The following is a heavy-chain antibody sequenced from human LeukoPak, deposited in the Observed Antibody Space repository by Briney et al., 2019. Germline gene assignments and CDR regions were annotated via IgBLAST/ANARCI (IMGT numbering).Heavy chain of an antibody. J-gene: IGHJ6*04. V-gene: IGHV3-21*01. CDR1: GFTFSSYT. CDR3: AELGITMIGGV. CDR2: ISSSSSYI. D-gene: IGHD3-10*02. Sequence: PGGSLRLSCAASGFTFSSYTMNWVRQAPGKGLEWVSSISSSSSYIYYADSVKGRFTISRDNAKNSLYLQMNSLRAEDTAVYYCAELGITMIGGVWGKGTTDTISS.